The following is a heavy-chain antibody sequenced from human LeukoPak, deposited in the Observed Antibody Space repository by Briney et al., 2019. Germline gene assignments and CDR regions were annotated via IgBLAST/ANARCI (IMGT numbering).Heavy chain of an antibody. J-gene: IGHJ4*02. D-gene: IGHD4-17*01. Sequence: PGGSLTLSCSASGFTFSSYAMHWVRQAPGKGLEWVAVISYDRSHKHSADSLKGRFTNSRDNSKNTLYLQMNSLRAEEPAVYYCARGPDYGDLRPIDFWGQETLVTVSS. CDR3: ARGPDYGDLRPIDF. CDR2: ISYDRSHK. V-gene: IGHV3-30-3*01. CDR1: GFTFSSYA.